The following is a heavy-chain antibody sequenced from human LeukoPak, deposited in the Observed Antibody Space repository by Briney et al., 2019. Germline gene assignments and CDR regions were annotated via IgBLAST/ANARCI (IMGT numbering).Heavy chain of an antibody. CDR2: MNPNSGNT. V-gene: IGHV1-8*03. CDR1: GYTFTSYD. Sequence: ASVKVSCKASGYTFTSYDINWVRQATGQGLEWMGWMNPNSGNTGYAQKFQGRVAITRNTSISTAYMELSSLRSEDTAVYYCARGGVIVVVPAATNWFDPWGQGTLVTVSS. CDR3: ARGGVIVVVPAATNWFDP. J-gene: IGHJ5*02. D-gene: IGHD2-2*01.